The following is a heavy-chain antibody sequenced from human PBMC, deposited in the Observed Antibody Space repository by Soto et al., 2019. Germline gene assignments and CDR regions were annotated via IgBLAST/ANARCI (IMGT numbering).Heavy chain of an antibody. V-gene: IGHV4-39*01. CDR3: ARHVSGGSSGWIDY. D-gene: IGHD6-19*01. CDR2: IYYSGST. J-gene: IGHJ4*02. Sequence: SETLSLTCTVSGGSISSSSYYWGWIRQPPGKGLEWIGSIYYSGSTYYNPSLKSRVTISVDTSKNQFSLKLSSVTAADTAVYYCARHVSGGSSGWIDYWGQGTLVTVSS. CDR1: GGSISSSSYY.